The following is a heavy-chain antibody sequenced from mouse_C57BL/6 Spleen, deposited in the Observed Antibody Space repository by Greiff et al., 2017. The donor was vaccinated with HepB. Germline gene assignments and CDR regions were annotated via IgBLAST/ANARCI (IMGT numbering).Heavy chain of an antibody. Sequence: VQLQQSGAELVKPGASVKISCKASGYAFSSYWMNWVKQRPGKGLEWIGQIYPGDGDTNYNGKFKGKATLTADKSSSTAYMQLSSLTSEDSAVYFCAREGSYPYYFDYWGQGTTLTVSS. D-gene: IGHD1-1*02. CDR3: AREGSYPYYFDY. CDR1: GYAFSSYW. V-gene: IGHV1-80*01. CDR2: IYPGDGDT. J-gene: IGHJ2*01.